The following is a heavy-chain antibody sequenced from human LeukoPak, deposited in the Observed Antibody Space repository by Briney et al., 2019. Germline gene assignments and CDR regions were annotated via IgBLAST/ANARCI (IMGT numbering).Heavy chain of an antibody. D-gene: IGHD2-2*01. J-gene: IGHJ3*02. CDR2: ICSRSSYI. CDR1: GLTFSSCS. V-gene: IGHV3-21*01. CDR3: ARDDVALDIVVVPTGAFDI. Sequence: KCGGSLRLSCGLSGLTFSSCSMKWVRHAPGRGGECVSSICSRSSYIDYAYSVKGRFTIARDNAKNSLYLQMNSLRAEDTAVYYCARDDVALDIVVVPTGAFDIWGEGTIVTVSS.